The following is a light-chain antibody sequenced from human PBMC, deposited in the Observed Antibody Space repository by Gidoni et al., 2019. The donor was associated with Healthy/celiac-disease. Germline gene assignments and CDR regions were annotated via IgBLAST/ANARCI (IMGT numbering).Light chain of an antibody. Sequence: EIVLTQSPAFQSVTPKEKVTITCRASQSIGSSLHWYQQKPDQSPKLLIKYASQSFSGVPSRFSGSGSGTDFTLTINILEAEDAATYYCPSEITFGQGTRLEIK. CDR1: QSIGSS. V-gene: IGKV6-21*01. CDR3: PSEIT. CDR2: YAS. J-gene: IGKJ5*01.